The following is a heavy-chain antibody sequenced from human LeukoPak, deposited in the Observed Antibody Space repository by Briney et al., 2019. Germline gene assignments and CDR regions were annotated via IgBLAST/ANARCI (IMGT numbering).Heavy chain of an antibody. CDR3: ARDGRVHYDFWSGYYRDEVWFDP. CDR1: GYTFTSYY. CDR2: INPSGGST. V-gene: IGHV1-46*03. J-gene: IGHJ5*02. D-gene: IGHD3-3*01. Sequence: ASVKVSCKASGYTFTSYYIHWVRQAPGQGLEWMGIINPSGGSTSYARKFQGRVTMTRDTSTSTVYMELSSLRSEDTAVYYCARDGRVHYDFWSGYYRDEVWFDPWGQGTLVTVSS.